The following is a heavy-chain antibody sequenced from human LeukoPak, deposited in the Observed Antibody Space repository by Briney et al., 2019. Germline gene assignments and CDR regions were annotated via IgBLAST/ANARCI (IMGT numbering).Heavy chain of an antibody. V-gene: IGHV3-13*01. Sequence: GGSLRLSFAASGFTFSSYDMHWVRQATGKGLEWVSGIGAAGDIYYPGSVKGRFTISRDNAKNSVCLQMNSLRAEDTAVYYCARGGYFDWSVFDYWGQGILVTVSS. CDR2: IGAAGDI. J-gene: IGHJ4*02. CDR1: GFTFSSYD. CDR3: ARGGYFDWSVFDY. D-gene: IGHD3-9*01.